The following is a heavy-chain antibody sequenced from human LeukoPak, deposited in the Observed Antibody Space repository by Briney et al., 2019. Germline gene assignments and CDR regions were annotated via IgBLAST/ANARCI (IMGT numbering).Heavy chain of an antibody. J-gene: IGHJ4*02. Sequence: GGSLRLSCAASGFTFDDYAMHWVQQAPGKGLEWVSGINWNSGSIDYAGSVKGRFTISRDNAMNSLYLQMNTLRPEDTALYYCAKGTQRGNSGWGYFFDQWGQGTLVTVSS. CDR2: INWNSGSI. CDR1: GFTFDDYA. CDR3: AKGTQRGNSGWGYFFDQ. D-gene: IGHD6-19*01. V-gene: IGHV3-9*01.